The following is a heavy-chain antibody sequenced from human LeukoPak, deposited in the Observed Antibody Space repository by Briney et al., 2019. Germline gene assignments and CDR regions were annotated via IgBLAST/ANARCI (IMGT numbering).Heavy chain of an antibody. CDR1: GFTFSSYA. CDR2: ISYDGSNK. CDR3: ARESIAARLLAY. J-gene: IGHJ4*02. D-gene: IGHD6-6*01. V-gene: IGHV3-30-3*01. Sequence: PGGSLRLSCAASGFTFSSYAMHWVRQAPGKGLEWVAVISYDGSNKYYADSVKGRFTISRDNSKNTLYLQMNSLRAEDTAVYYCARESIAARLLAYWGQGTLVTVSS.